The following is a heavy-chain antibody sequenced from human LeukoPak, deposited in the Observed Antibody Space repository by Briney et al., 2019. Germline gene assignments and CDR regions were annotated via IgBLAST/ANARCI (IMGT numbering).Heavy chain of an antibody. CDR3: AKCGGGSSGWPYFDY. J-gene: IGHJ4*02. D-gene: IGHD6-19*01. CDR1: GFTFSSYA. CDR2: ISGSGGST. V-gene: IGHV3-23*01. Sequence: GGSLRLSCAASGFTFSSYAMSWVRQAPGKGLEWVSAISGSGGSTYYADSVKGRFTISRDNSKNTLYLQVNSLRAEDTAVYYCAKCGGGSSGWPYFDYWGQGTLVTVSS.